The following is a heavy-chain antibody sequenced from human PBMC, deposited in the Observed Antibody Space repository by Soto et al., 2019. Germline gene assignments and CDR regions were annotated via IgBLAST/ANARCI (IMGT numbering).Heavy chain of an antibody. CDR3: AKDPRDYDFWSGYPSPYYYYYMDV. CDR2: ISGSGGST. CDR1: GFTFSSYA. D-gene: IGHD3-3*01. V-gene: IGHV3-23*01. J-gene: IGHJ6*03. Sequence: EVQLLESGGGLVQPGGSLRLSCAASGFTFSSYAMSWVRQAPGKGLEWVSAISGSGGSTYYADSVKGRFTISRDNSKNTLYLQMNSLRAEDTAVYYCAKDPRDYDFWSGYPSPYYYYYMDVWGKGTTVTVSS.